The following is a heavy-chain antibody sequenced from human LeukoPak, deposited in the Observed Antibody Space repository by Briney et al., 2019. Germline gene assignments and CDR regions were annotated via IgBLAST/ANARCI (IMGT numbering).Heavy chain of an antibody. CDR3: ARDRVYNWFDP. D-gene: IGHD3-10*01. V-gene: IGHV4-31*03. CDR2: IYYSGST. J-gene: IGHJ5*02. CDR1: GGSISSSSYY. Sequence: SETLSLTCTVSGGSISSSSYYWGWIRQPPGKGLEWIGYIYYSGSTYYNPSLKSRVTISVDTSKNQFSLKLSSVTAADTAVYYCARDRVYNWFDPWGQGTLVTVSS.